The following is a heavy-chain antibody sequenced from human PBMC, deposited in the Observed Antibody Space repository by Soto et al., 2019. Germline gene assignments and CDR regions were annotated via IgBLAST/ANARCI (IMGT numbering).Heavy chain of an antibody. CDR2: TRNKAASYTT. CDR3: ARSTTSRTPDAFDI. V-gene: IGHV3-72*01. J-gene: IGHJ3*02. Sequence: GRSTSLASGAAGVTFRAHGMGWVRPAPGKGLEWVGRTRNKAASYTTEYAASVKGRSTISRDDSENSPYLQMNSLKTEDTAVYYCARSTTSRTPDAFDIWGQGTMVTVSS. CDR1: GVTFRAHG. D-gene: IGHD4-17*01.